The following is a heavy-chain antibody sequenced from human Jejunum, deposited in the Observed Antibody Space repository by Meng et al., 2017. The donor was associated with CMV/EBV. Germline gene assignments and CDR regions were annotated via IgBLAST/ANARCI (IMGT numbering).Heavy chain of an antibody. CDR2: ISSGNTYI. V-gene: IGHV3-11*06. D-gene: IGHD6-13*01. Sequence: CAGGGFTVSDWPLSWVQLPPGKGLGWGESISSGNTYINYALTMKGRITISRDNAKISLNLQMDSLRDDDTAVCYCAREGYQRWFDHWGQGTLVTVSS. J-gene: IGHJ5*02. CDR1: GFTVSDWP. CDR3: AREGYQRWFDH.